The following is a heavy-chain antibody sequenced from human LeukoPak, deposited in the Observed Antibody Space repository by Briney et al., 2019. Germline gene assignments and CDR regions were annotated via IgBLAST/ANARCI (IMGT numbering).Heavy chain of an antibody. V-gene: IGHV1-2*04. CDR3: ARTGDPYYYYYMDV. CDR1: GYTFTGYY. D-gene: IGHD2-21*02. Sequence: ASVKVSCKASGYTFTGYYMHWVRQAPGQGLEWMGWINPNSGGTNYAQKFQGWVTMTRDTSIGTAYMELSRLRSDDTAVYYCARTGDPYYYYYMDVWGKGTTVTVSS. CDR2: INPNSGGT. J-gene: IGHJ6*03.